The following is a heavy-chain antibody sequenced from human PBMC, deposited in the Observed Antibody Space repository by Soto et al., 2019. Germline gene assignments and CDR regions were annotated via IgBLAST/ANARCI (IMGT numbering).Heavy chain of an antibody. V-gene: IGHV3-23*01. J-gene: IGHJ1*01. CDR1: GFTFSSDT. CDR3: AKSVGSGWFHYFQH. D-gene: IGHD6-19*01. CDR2: ISKTGDTT. Sequence: EVQLLESGGGLVQPGGSLRLSCAASGFTFSSDTMSWVRQAPGKGLEWVSAISKTGDTTYYADSVKGRFTISRDTSTNTLYLQMNSLRAEDTAVYYCAKSVGSGWFHYFQHWGQGTLVTVSS.